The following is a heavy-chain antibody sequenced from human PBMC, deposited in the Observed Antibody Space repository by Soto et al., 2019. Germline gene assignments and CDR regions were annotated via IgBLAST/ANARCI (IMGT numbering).Heavy chain of an antibody. Sequence: QVQLQESGPGLVKPSQTLSLTCTVSGGSISSGGYYWSWIRQHPGKGLEWIGYIYYSGSTYYNPSPKSRVTISLDTSKNQFSLKLSSVTAADTAVYYCAVSIAVAGTFDYWGQGTLVTVSS. D-gene: IGHD6-19*01. CDR3: AVSIAVAGTFDY. CDR1: GGSISSGGYY. CDR2: IYYSGST. J-gene: IGHJ4*02. V-gene: IGHV4-31*03.